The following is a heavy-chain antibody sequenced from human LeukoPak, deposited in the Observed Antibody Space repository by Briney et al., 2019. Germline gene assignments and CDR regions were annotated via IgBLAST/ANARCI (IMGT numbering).Heavy chain of an antibody. J-gene: IGHJ5*02. CDR1: GYTFTGYY. V-gene: IGHV1-2*02. Sequence: ASVKVSCKASGYTFTGYYMHWVRQAPGQGLEWMGWINPNSGGTNYAQKFQGRVTMTRDTSISTAYMELSRLRSDDTAVYYWARRAGSGRNWFDPWGQGTLVTVSS. D-gene: IGHD3-10*01. CDR3: ARRAGSGRNWFDP. CDR2: INPNSGGT.